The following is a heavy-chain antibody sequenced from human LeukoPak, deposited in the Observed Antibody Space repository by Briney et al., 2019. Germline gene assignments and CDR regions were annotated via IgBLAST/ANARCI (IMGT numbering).Heavy chain of an antibody. Sequence: GGSLRLSCAASGFTFSSYAMSWVRQAPGRGVEGVSAISCCGGSTYYADSVKGRFTISRDNSKNTLYLQMNSLRAEDTAVYYCAKDIGSGYDLFDYWGQGTLVTVSS. J-gene: IGHJ4*02. CDR3: AKDIGSGYDLFDY. CDR2: ISCCGGST. CDR1: GFTFSSYA. V-gene: IGHV3-23*01. D-gene: IGHD5-12*01.